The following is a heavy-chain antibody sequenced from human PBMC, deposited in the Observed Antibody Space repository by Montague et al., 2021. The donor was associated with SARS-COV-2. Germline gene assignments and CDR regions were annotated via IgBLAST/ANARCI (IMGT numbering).Heavy chain of an antibody. V-gene: IGHV4-34*01. J-gene: IGHJ3*02. CDR3: ARDRAVERAARTLVAFDM. CDR1: GGSFSVYY. CDR2: IRQRGIS. D-gene: IGHD6-19*01. Sequence: SETLSLTCTVYGGSFSVYYWRWLRQSARSVLECIAEIRQRGISHYNPSLESLVSISIDTSRNQFTLKLSSVTAADTAVYYCARDRAVERAARTLVAFDMWGQGTMVTVSS.